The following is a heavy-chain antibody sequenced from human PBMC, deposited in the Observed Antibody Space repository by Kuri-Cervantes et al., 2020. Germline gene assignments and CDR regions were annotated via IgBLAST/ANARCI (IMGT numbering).Heavy chain of an antibody. CDR1: GFTFSSYA. J-gene: IGHJ4*02. CDR3: AKEEWLVPSAEDY. Sequence: GESLKISCAASGFTFSSYAMSWVRQAPGKGLEWVSAISGSGGSTYYADSVKGRFTISRDNSKNMLYLQMNSLRAEDTAVYYCAKEEWLVPSAEDYWGQGTLVTVSS. D-gene: IGHD6-19*01. CDR2: ISGSGGST. V-gene: IGHV3-23*01.